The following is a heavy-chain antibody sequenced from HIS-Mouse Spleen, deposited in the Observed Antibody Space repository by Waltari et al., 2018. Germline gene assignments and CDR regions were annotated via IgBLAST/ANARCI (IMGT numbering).Heavy chain of an antibody. CDR2: IYYSGST. J-gene: IGHJ2*01. CDR3: AREIPYSSSWYDWYFDL. V-gene: IGHV4-39*07. Sequence: QLQLQESGPGLVKPSETLSLTCPVSVGSIRSSSYYWGWIRQPPGKGLEWIGSIYYSGSTYYNPSLKRRVTISVDTSKNQFSLKLSSVTAADTAVYYCAREIPYSSSWYDWYFDLWGRGTLVTVSS. CDR1: VGSIRSSSYY. D-gene: IGHD6-13*01.